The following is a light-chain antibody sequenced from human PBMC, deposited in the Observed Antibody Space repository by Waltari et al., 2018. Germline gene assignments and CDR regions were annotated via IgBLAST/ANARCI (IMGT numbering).Light chain of an antibody. V-gene: IGKV1-NL1*01. CDR1: QGISQS. CDR2: DAS. CDR3: QQYSTTPYT. J-gene: IGKJ2*01. Sequence: IQMTQSPSSLSASVGDRVTITCRATQGISQSLAWYLHKPGKAPELLLYDASRLQSGVPSRFSGSGSGTHYTLTISSLQPEDFATYYCQQYSTTPYTFGQGTKLEIK.